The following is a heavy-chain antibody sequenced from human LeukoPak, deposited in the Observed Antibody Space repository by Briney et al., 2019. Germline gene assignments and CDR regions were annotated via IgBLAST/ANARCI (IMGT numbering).Heavy chain of an antibody. CDR3: ARDLAKTFDI. CDR1: GFTVSSNY. V-gene: IGHV3-53*01. D-gene: IGHD3-16*01. J-gene: IGHJ3*02. Sequence: GGSLRLSCAASGFTVSSNYMSWVRQAPGKGLEWVSIIYSGGSTYYADSVKGRFTISRDNSKNTLYLQMNSLRAEDTAVYYCARDLAKTFDIWGQGTMVTVSS. CDR2: IYSGGST.